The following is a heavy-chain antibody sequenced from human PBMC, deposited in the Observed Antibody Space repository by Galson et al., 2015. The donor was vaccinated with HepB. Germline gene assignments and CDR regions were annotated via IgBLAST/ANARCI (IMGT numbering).Heavy chain of an antibody. CDR2: ISSSSSNI. CDR1: GFTFSSYS. CDR3: ARDATGYCSGGSCYPNWVDP. Sequence: SLRLSCAASGFTFSSYSTNWVRQAPGKGLEWVSSISSSSSNIYYDDSVKGRFTISRDNAKNSLYLQMNSLRAEDTAVYYCARDATGYCSGGSCYPNWVDPWCQGTLVTVSS. J-gene: IGHJ5*02. V-gene: IGHV3-21*01. D-gene: IGHD2-15*01.